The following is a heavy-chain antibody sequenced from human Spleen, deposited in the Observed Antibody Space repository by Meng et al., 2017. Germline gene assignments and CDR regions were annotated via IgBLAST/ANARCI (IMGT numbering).Heavy chain of an antibody. V-gene: IGHV4-34*01. CDR1: GGSFSDYY. J-gene: IGHJ4*02. CDR3: ARGPTTMAHDLDY. D-gene: IGHD4-11*01. Sequence: QVQLKQWGAGRLKPPETLSLTCVVSGGSFSDYYWSWIRQPPGKGLEWIGEINHSGSTNYNPSLESRATISVDTSQNNLSLKLSSVTAADSAVYYCARGPTTMAHDLDYWGQGTLVTVSS. CDR2: INHSGST.